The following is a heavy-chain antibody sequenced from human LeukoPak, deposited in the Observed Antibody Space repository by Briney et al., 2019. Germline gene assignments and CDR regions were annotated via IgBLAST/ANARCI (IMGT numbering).Heavy chain of an antibody. CDR3: ARYRNYYDSSGYYYVEYFQH. Sequence: GASVKVSCKASGYTFTGYYMHWVRQAPGQGLEWMGWISPNSGGTNYAQKFQGRVTMTRDTSISTAYMELSRLRSDDTAVYYCARYRNYYDSSGYYYVEYFQHWGQGTLVTASS. J-gene: IGHJ1*01. CDR2: ISPNSGGT. D-gene: IGHD3-22*01. V-gene: IGHV1-2*02. CDR1: GYTFTGYY.